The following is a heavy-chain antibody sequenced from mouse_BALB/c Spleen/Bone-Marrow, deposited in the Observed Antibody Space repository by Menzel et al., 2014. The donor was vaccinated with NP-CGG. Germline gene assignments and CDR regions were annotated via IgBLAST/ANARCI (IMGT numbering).Heavy chain of an antibody. CDR2: INPSSGYT. Sequence: QVQLQQSGAELAIPGASVKMSCRASGYTFTTYTMHWVKQRPGQGLEWIGYINPSSGYTYYNQKFKDKATLTADKSSSAAYLQLSSLTSEDSAVYYCARVYGNYDALYYWGRGPSVTVSS. CDR3: ARVYGNYDALYY. CDR1: GYTFTTYT. J-gene: IGHJ4*01. V-gene: IGHV1-4*01. D-gene: IGHD2-1*01.